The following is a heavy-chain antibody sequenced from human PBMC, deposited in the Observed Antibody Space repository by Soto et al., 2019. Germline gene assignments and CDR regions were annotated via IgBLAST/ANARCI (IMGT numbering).Heavy chain of an antibody. V-gene: IGHV3-7*05. J-gene: IGHJ6*02. CDR1: GLTFSSYW. CDR3: ARDRRQRSVRGYYYYYGLGV. CDR2: IKQDGSEK. Sequence: GGSLRLSCAASGLTFSSYWMSWVRQAPGKGLEWVANIKQDGSEKYYVDSVKGRFTISRDNAQNSLFMQMNSLRAEDTAVYYCARDRRQRSVRGYYYYYGLGVWGQGTTVTVSS. D-gene: IGHD6-19*01.